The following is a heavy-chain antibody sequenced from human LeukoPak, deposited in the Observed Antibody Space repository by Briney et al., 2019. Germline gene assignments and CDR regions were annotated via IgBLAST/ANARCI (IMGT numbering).Heavy chain of an antibody. CDR3: AKGHLTPYSSSSAVGY. CDR2: IRYDGSNK. J-gene: IGHJ4*02. D-gene: IGHD6-6*01. CDR1: GFTFSSYG. Sequence: GGSLRLSCAASGFTFSSYGMHWVRQAPGKGLEWLAFIRYDGSNKYYADSVKGRFTISRDNSKNTLYLQMNSLRAEDTAVYYCAKGHLTPYSSSSAVGYWGQGTLVTVSS. V-gene: IGHV3-30*02.